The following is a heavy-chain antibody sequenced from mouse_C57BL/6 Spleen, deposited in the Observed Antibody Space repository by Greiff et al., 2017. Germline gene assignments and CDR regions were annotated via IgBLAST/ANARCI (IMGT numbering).Heavy chain of an antibody. Sequence: EVNLVESGGGLVQPGGSLKLSCAASGFTFSDYYMYWVRQTPEKRLEWVAHISNGGGSTYYPDTVKGRFTISRDNAKKTMYLQMSRMKSEDTAMYYCARVSTVVASDWYFDDWGTGTTVTVSS. CDR1: GFTFSDYY. V-gene: IGHV5-12*01. D-gene: IGHD1-1*01. CDR2: ISNGGGST. CDR3: ARVSTVVASDWYFDD. J-gene: IGHJ1*03.